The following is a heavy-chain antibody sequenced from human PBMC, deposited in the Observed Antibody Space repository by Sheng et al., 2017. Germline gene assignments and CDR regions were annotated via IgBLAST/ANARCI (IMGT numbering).Heavy chain of an antibody. CDR3: ARDPASGSAPKPFDS. CDR2: SHHSGNT. V-gene: IGHV4-38-2*02. CDR1: GSSISSVDY. Sequence: QLQLQESGPGLVKPTETLSLSCSVSGSSISSVDYWGWLRQPPGKSLEWIASSHHSGNTYYNASLRSRVTISLDTSENQFSLRLTSVTASDTAVYYCARDPASGSAPKPFDSWGQGTLVTVS. J-gene: IGHJ4*02. D-gene: IGHD3-3*01.